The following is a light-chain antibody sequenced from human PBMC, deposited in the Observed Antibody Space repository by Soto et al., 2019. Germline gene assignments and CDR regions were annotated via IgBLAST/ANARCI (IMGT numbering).Light chain of an antibody. CDR1: ISDVGFYAR. CDR2: DVT. V-gene: IGLV2-18*02. Sequence: QSALTQPPSVSGSPGQSVTISCTGTISDVGFYARVSWYQQVPGTAPKLLIYDVTNRPSGVPDRFSGSQSGKTASLTVSGLQAEDEADYCCSSYTSSSTYVFGTGTKLTVL. CDR3: SSYTSSSTYV. J-gene: IGLJ1*01.